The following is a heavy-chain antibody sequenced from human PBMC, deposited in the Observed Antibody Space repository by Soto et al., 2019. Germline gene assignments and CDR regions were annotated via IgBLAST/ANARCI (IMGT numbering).Heavy chain of an antibody. V-gene: IGHV5-51*01. Sequence: GESLKISCKGSGYSFTSYWIGWVRQMPGKGLEWMGIIYPGDSDTRYSPSFQGQVTISADKSISTAYLQWSSLKASDTAMYYCARHVSGYSGYDSAAPMIDYWGEGTLVTLSS. CDR3: ARHVSGYSGYDSAAPMIDY. CDR1: GYSFTSYW. J-gene: IGHJ4*02. D-gene: IGHD5-12*01. CDR2: IYPGDSDT.